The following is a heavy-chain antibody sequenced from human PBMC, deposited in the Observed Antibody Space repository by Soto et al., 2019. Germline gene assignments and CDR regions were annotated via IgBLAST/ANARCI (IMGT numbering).Heavy chain of an antibody. CDR2: IIPILGIA. Sequence: ASVKVSCKASGGTFSSYAISWVRQAPGQGLEWMGGIIPILGIANYAQKFQGRVTINVDKSMSTAYMELSSLRSEDTAVYYCARDMRDCSGGSCYSDRIFDYWGQGTLVTVSS. V-gene: IGHV1-69*10. CDR3: ARDMRDCSGGSCYSDRIFDY. D-gene: IGHD2-15*01. CDR1: GGTFSSYA. J-gene: IGHJ4*02.